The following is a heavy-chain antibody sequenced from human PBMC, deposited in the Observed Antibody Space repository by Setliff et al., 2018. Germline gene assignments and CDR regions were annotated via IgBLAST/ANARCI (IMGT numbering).Heavy chain of an antibody. D-gene: IGHD3-16*01. V-gene: IGHV3-23*01. CDR3: AGDPPGPHLVYTY. CDR1: GFTFSSYA. CDR2: ISGSGGST. Sequence: GGSLRLSCAASGFTFSSYAMNWVRQAPGKGLEWVSAISGSGGSTDYADSMKGRFTISRDNSKNTLYLQMNGLRAEDTAIYYCAGDPPGPHLVYTYWGQGALVTVSS. J-gene: IGHJ4*02.